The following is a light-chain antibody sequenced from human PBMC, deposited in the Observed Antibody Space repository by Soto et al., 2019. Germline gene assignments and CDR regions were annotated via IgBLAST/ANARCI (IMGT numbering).Light chain of an antibody. J-gene: IGLJ2*01. V-gene: IGLV2-14*01. CDR3: SSYTSRTTVI. CDR2: DVT. Sequence: SVLTQPASVSGSPGQSIAISCTGSSSDVGGYNYVSWYQQHSGKAPKLIIYDVTKRPSGVSDRFSGSKSGDTASLTISGLQAEDEADYYCSSYTSRTTVIFGGGTKLTVL. CDR1: SSDVGGYNY.